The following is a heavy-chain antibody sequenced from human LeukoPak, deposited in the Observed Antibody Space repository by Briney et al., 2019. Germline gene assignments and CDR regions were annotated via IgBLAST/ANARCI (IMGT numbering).Heavy chain of an antibody. CDR2: ISYDGSNK. Sequence: GGSLRLSCAASGFTFSSYAMHWVRQAPGKGLEWVAVISYDGSNKYYADSVKGRFTISRDNSKNTLYLQMNSLRAEDTAVYYCARDSPESSGSYFHYWGQGTLVTVSS. V-gene: IGHV3-30-3*01. CDR1: GFTFSSYA. CDR3: ARDSPESSGSYFHY. J-gene: IGHJ4*02. D-gene: IGHD1-26*01.